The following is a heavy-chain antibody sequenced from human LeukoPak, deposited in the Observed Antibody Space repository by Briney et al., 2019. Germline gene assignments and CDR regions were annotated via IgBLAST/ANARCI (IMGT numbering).Heavy chain of an antibody. CDR2: INHSGST. V-gene: IGHV4-34*01. CDR1: GGSFSGYY. Sequence: SETLSLTCAVYGGSFSGYYWSWIRQPPGKGLEWIGEINHSGSTNYNPSLKSRVTISVDTSKNQFSLKLSSVTAADTAVYYCARQYSSRSLDYWGQGTLVTVSS. J-gene: IGHJ4*02. CDR3: ARQYSSRSLDY. D-gene: IGHD6-13*01.